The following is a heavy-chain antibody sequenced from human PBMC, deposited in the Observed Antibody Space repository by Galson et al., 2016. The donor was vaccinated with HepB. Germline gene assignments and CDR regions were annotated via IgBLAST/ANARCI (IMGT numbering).Heavy chain of an antibody. V-gene: IGHV3-23*01. CDR1: GFTFSSYA. D-gene: IGHD1-7*01. CDR2: MSGSGAST. CDR3: AKGENWKYGVWWYFDL. J-gene: IGHJ2*01. Sequence: SLRLSCAASGFTFSSYAMSWVRQAPGKGLEWVSAMSGSGASTFYADSVKGRFTISRDNSKNTLYLQMNGLRAEDTAVYYCAKGENWKYGVWWYFDLWGRGTLVTVSS.